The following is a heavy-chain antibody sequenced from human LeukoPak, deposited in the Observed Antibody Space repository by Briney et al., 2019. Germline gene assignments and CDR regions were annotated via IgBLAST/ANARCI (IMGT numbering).Heavy chain of an antibody. J-gene: IGHJ4*02. CDR3: ARDRITMVRGVIDY. Sequence: PSGTLSLTCAVSGGSISSTNWWSWVRQPPGKGLEWIGEVYRSGSTNYNPSLKSRLTISIDKSKNQFSLKLSSVTAADTAVYYCARDRITMVRGVIDYWGQGTLVTVSS. CDR1: GGSISSTNW. D-gene: IGHD3-10*01. CDR2: VYRSGST. V-gene: IGHV4-4*02.